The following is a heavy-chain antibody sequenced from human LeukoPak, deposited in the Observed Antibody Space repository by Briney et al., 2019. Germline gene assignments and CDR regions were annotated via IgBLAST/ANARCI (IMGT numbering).Heavy chain of an antibody. CDR3: ARTKSGWYYSDY. D-gene: IGHD6-19*01. Sequence: KPSETLSLTCTVSSGSMRSYYWSWIRQPPGKGLELIGYVYYSGTANYNPSLESRVTILVDTSKNQFSLNLSSVTAADTAVYYCARTKSGWYYSDYWGQGTLVSVSS. CDR1: SGSMRSYY. J-gene: IGHJ4*02. CDR2: VYYSGTA. V-gene: IGHV4-59*08.